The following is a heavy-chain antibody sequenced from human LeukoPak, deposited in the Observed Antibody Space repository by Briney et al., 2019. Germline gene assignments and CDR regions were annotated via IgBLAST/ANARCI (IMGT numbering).Heavy chain of an antibody. CDR1: GFTFSSYA. CDR3: AGGGGIAAAGLDFDY. CDR2: ISYDGSNK. D-gene: IGHD6-13*01. J-gene: IGHJ4*02. V-gene: IGHV3-30-3*01. Sequence: GGSLRLSCAASGFTFSSYAMHWVRQAPGKGLEWVAVISYDGSNKYYADSVKGRFTISRDNSKNTLYLQMNSLRAEDTAVYCCAGGGGIAAAGLDFDYWGQGTLVTVSS.